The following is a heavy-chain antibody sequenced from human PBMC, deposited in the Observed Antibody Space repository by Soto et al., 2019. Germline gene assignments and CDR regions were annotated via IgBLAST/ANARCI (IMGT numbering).Heavy chain of an antibody. CDR1: GFTFSNAW. J-gene: IGHJ6*02. CDR3: TTDRQQGLVKYGMDV. D-gene: IGHD6-19*01. CDR2: IKSKTDGGTT. V-gene: IGHV3-15*07. Sequence: EVQLVESGGGLVKPGGSLRLSCAASGFTFSNAWMNWVRQAPGKGLEWVGRIKSKTDGGTTDYAAPVKGRFTISRDDSKNTLYLQMNSLRTEDTAVYYCTTDRQQGLVKYGMDVWSQGTTVTVSS.